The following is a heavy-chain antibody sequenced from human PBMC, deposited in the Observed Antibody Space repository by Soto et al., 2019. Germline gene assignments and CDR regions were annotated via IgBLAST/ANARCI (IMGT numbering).Heavy chain of an antibody. Sequence: SETLSLTCTVSGGSISSSSYYWGWIRQPPGKGLEWIGSIYYSGSTYYNPSLKSRVAISVDTSKNQFSLKLSSVTAADTAVYYCARLRGLGIAVADWALDPWGQGTLVTVSS. D-gene: IGHD6-19*01. CDR3: ARLRGLGIAVADWALDP. CDR1: GGSISSSSYY. V-gene: IGHV4-39*01. CDR2: IYYSGST. J-gene: IGHJ5*02.